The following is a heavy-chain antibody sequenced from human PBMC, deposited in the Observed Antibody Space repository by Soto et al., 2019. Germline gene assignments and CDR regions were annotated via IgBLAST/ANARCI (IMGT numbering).Heavy chain of an antibody. CDR1: GGTFRTYA. J-gene: IGHJ6*02. CDR2: IIPIFGTV. D-gene: IGHD6-19*01. Sequence: QVQLLQSGAEVKKPGSSVRVSCEASGGTFRTYAISWVRQAPGQGLEWMGEIIPIFGTVNYAQKFQGRVTITADESTTTVYMDLRSLRSEDTAVYYCAKGAVAGTPTSYYYYGMDVWGQATTVTVSS. CDR3: AKGAVAGTPTSYYYYGMDV. V-gene: IGHV1-69*12.